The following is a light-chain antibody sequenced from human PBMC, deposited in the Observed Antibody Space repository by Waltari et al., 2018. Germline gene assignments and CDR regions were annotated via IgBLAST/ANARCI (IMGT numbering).Light chain of an antibody. CDR1: HFIIGSNF. Sequence: QSVLTHPPSMSGIPGQRVTISCSGSHFIIGSNFLYCYQQFPGMAPQLLIFRNTQRPSGVPDRFSASKAGASASLAISGLRSEDEADYYCAAWDDSLSGRVFGGGTKLTV. CDR2: RNT. J-gene: IGLJ2*01. CDR3: AAWDDSLSGRV. V-gene: IGLV1-47*01.